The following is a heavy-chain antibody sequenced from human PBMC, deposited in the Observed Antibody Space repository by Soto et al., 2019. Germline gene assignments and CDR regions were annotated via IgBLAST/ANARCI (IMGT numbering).Heavy chain of an antibody. D-gene: IGHD2-2*01. Sequence: GGSLRLSCAASGFTFSSYSMNWVRQAPGKGLEWVSYISSSSSTIYYADSVKGRFTISRDNSKNTLYLQMNSLRAEDTAVYYCAKRGGGQLPPFDPWGQGTLVTVSS. J-gene: IGHJ5*02. CDR1: GFTFSSYS. CDR2: ISSSSSTI. CDR3: AKRGGGQLPPFDP. V-gene: IGHV3-48*01.